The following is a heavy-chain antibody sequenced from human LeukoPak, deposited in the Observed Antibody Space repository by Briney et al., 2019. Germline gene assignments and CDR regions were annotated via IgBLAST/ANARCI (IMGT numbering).Heavy chain of an antibody. Sequence: GASVKVSCKASGGTFSSYAISWVRQAPGQGLEWMGRIIPIFGTANYAQKFQGRVTITADKSTSTAYMELSSLRSKDTAVYYCARPGLDDAFDIWGQGTMVTVSS. CDR3: ARPGLDDAFDI. D-gene: IGHD3/OR15-3a*01. CDR1: GGTFSSYA. J-gene: IGHJ3*02. V-gene: IGHV1-69*06. CDR2: IIPIFGTA.